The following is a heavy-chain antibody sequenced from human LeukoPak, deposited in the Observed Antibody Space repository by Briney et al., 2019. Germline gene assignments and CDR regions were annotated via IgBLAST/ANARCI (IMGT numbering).Heavy chain of an antibody. CDR2: INHSGST. Sequence: PSETLSLTCAVYGGSFSGYYWSWIRQPPGKGLEWIGEINHSGSTNYNPSLKSRVTMSLDTSKNQLSLKLSSVTAADTAVYYCARAFRARYFGLWGRGTLVTVSS. V-gene: IGHV4-34*01. J-gene: IGHJ2*01. CDR3: ARAFRARYFGL. CDR1: GGSFSGYY. D-gene: IGHD2/OR15-2a*01.